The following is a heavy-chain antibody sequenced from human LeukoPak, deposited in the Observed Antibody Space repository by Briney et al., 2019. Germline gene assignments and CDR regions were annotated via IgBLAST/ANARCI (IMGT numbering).Heavy chain of an antibody. J-gene: IGHJ4*02. V-gene: IGHV3-30*03. Sequence: GGSLRLSCVASGFSFSNHDMHWVRQAPGKGLEWVSVIARDGGAKFYADSVKGRFTLSRDNSKNMFFLQMNFLTVEETAIYYCAREATWGQWYFDHWGQGTPVTVSS. CDR3: AREATWGQWYFDH. CDR1: GFSFSNHD. D-gene: IGHD6-19*01. CDR2: IARDGGAK.